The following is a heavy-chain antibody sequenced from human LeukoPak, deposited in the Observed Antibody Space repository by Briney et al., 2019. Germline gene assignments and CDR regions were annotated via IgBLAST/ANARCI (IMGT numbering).Heavy chain of an antibody. V-gene: IGHV1-2*02. D-gene: IGHD2-2*01. CDR3: ARANRGYCSSPRCSVDN. Sequence: ASVTVSCKASGYTFTGYYIHWVRQAPGQGLEWMGWINPNTCGTNYAQKFQGRVTMTRDPHIRTAYLELSSLTYDEPDIYYCARANRGYCSSPRCSVDNWGQGTLVTVSS. J-gene: IGHJ4*02. CDR2: INPNTCGT. CDR1: GYTFTGYY.